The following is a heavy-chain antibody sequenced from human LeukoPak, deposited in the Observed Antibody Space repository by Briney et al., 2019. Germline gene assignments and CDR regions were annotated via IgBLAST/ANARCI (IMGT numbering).Heavy chain of an antibody. V-gene: IGHV3-23*01. J-gene: IGHJ4*02. D-gene: IGHD3-22*01. CDR1: GLLFGDYA. CDR2: ISGSGGST. CDR3: AKTITMIVGFFDY. Sequence: GGSLRLSCTASGLLFGDYAMSWVRQAPGKGLEWVSAISGSGGSTYYADSVKGRFTISRDNSKNTLYLQMNSLRAEDTAVYYCAKTITMIVGFFDYWGQGTLVTVSS.